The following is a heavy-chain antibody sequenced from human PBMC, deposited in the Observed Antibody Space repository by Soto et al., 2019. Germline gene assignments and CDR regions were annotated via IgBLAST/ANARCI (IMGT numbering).Heavy chain of an antibody. CDR2: ISYDGSNK. CDR1: GFTFSNSV. D-gene: IGHD3-3*01. Sequence: QVQLVESGGGVVQPGRSLRLSCAASGFTFSNSVMPWVRQAPGKGLEWVAVISYDGSNKYYGDSVKGRLTISRDNSKNTLYLQMNSLRDEDTAVYYRARGFTIFDGMDVWGQGTTVTVSS. J-gene: IGHJ6*02. V-gene: IGHV3-30-3*01. CDR3: ARGFTIFDGMDV.